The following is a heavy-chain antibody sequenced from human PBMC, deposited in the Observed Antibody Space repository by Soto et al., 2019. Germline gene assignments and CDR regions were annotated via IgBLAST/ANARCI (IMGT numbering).Heavy chain of an antibody. CDR1: GFSFNVYY. J-gene: IGHJ4*02. CDR3: VRENWHYDY. CDR2: IYPKNGGT. V-gene: IGHV1-2*02. Sequence: ASVEVSCKTSGFSFNVYYIHWVRQAPGQGLESVGWIYPKNGGTDDAQKFQGRGTMTRDTSIITVYIELSSLRSDDTAVYFCVRENWHYDYWGRGTLVTVS.